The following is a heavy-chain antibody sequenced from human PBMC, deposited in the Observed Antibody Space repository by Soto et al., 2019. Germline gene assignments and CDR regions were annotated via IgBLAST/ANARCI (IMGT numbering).Heavy chain of an antibody. CDR3: ARHETRRFTMIVVVTPHFDY. J-gene: IGHJ4*02. Sequence: SETLSLTCTVSGGSISSSSYYWGWIRQPPGKGLEWIGSIYYSGSTYYNPSLKSRVTISVDTSKNQFSLKLSSVTAADTAVYYCARHETRRFTMIVVVTPHFDYWGQGTLVTVSS. V-gene: IGHV4-39*01. CDR2: IYYSGST. CDR1: GGSISSSSYY. D-gene: IGHD3-22*01.